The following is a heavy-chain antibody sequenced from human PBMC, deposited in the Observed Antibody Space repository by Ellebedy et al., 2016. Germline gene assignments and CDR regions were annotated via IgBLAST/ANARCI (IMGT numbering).Heavy chain of an antibody. CDR1: GYTFTSYA. V-gene: IGHV7-4-1*02. CDR3: ARGRLRVVAANRRNWFDP. CDR2: INTNTGNP. J-gene: IGHJ5*02. D-gene: IGHD2-15*01. Sequence: ASVKVSCKASGYTFTSYAMNWVRQAPGQGLEWMGWINTNTGNPTYAQGFTGRFVFSLDTSVSTAYLQISSLKAEDTAVYYCARGRLRVVAANRRNWFDPWGQGTLVTVSS.